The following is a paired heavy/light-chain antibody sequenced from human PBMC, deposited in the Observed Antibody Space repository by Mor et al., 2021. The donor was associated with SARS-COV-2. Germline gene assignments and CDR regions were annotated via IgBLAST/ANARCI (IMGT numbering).Heavy chain of an antibody. D-gene: IGHD2-15*01. V-gene: IGHV3-15*01. CDR1: GFTFSNAW. CDR3: TSPPVYCSGGSCYRVAVAGTYNWFDP. Sequence: EVQLVESGGGLVKPGGSLRLSCAASGFTFSNAWMSWVRQAPGKGLEWVGRIKSKTDGGTTDYAAPVKGRFTISRDDSKNTLYLQMNSLKTEDTAVYYCTSPPVYCSGGSCYRVAVAGTYNWFDPWGQGTLVTVSS. CDR2: IKSKTDGGTT. J-gene: IGHJ5*02.
Light chain of an antibody. CDR1: QSIGSS. Sequence: EIVLTQSPDFQSVTPKEKVTITCRASQSIGSSLHWYQQKPDQSPKLLIKYASQSFSGVPSRFSGSGSGTDFTLTINSLEAEDAATYYCHQSSSLPSFGGGTKVEIK. J-gene: IGKJ4*01. CDR2: YAS. CDR3: HQSSSLPS. V-gene: IGKV6-21*01.